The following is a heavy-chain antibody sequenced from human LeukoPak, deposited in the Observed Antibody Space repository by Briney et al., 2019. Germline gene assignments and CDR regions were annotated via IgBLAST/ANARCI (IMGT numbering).Heavy chain of an antibody. Sequence: ASVTLSFTSSAYTFTVYGISWVRQAPGQGLELMGWISVYNGNSNYSQKFQGRGTMTTDTSTSTAYVELRSLRSDDTAVYYCARGTGEGYTYGRYYFDYWGQGTLVTVSS. CDR2: ISVYNGNS. D-gene: IGHD5-18*01. CDR1: AYTFTVYG. CDR3: ARGTGEGYTYGRYYFDY. V-gene: IGHV1-18*01. J-gene: IGHJ4*02.